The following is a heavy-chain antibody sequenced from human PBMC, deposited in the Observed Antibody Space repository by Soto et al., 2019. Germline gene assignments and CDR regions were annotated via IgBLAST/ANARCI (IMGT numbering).Heavy chain of an antibody. Sequence: PSETLSLTCTVSGGCISRFSWSWMGQPPGKGLEDIGHVYYSGNNHXNPSLRSRVIVSVDTSKNQFSLRLSSVTVADTAVYYCARASYNYFDYWGQGTPDTVSS. V-gene: IGHV4-59*01. CDR2: VYYSGNN. J-gene: IGHJ4*02. CDR3: ARASYNYFDY. D-gene: IGHD1-26*01. CDR1: GGCISRFS.